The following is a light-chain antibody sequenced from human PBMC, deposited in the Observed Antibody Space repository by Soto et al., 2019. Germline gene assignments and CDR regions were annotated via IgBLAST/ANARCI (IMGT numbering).Light chain of an antibody. V-gene: IGKV1-27*01. CDR2: ATS. Sequence: SQLSRSPSSLAPTVGVRVTITCPASQGINSFLAWYQQKPGKVPKLLIYATSTLQSGVPSRFSGSGSGTDFTLTINSLQPEDVATYYCQNYNSASITFGQGTRLEIK. J-gene: IGKJ5*01. CDR3: QNYNSASIT. CDR1: QGINSF.